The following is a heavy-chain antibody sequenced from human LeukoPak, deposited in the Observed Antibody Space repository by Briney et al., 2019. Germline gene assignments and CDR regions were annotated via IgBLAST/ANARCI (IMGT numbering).Heavy chain of an antibody. J-gene: IGHJ4*02. Sequence: SETLSLTCTVSGGSISSSSYYWGWIRQPPGKGLEWIGSIYYSGSTYYNPSLKSRVTMSVDTSKNQFSLKLSSVTAADTAVYYCARDLGSSWFDYWGQGTLVTVSS. CDR3: ARDLGSSWFDY. D-gene: IGHD6-13*01. V-gene: IGHV4-39*07. CDR1: GGSISSSSYY. CDR2: IYYSGST.